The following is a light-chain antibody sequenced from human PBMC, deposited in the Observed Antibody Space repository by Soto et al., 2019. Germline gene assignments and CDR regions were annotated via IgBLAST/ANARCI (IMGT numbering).Light chain of an antibody. CDR2: RND. J-gene: IGLJ2*01. CDR3: AAWDDSCTVL. Sequence: QSVLTQPPSASGTPGQRVTISCSGSFSNIGSNYVYWYQQLPGTAPKLLIYRNDQRHSGVPDRFSGSKSGASASLAISGLQSEYEADYYCAAWDDSCTVLFGGGTKVTVL. V-gene: IGLV1-47*01. CDR1: FSNIGSNY.